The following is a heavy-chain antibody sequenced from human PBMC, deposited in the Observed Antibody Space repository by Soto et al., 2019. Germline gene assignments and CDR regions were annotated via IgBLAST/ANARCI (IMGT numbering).Heavy chain of an antibody. V-gene: IGHV1-3*01. D-gene: IGHD6-19*01. CDR3: ARAVAVPADFDY. Sequence: ASVKVSCKASGYTFTGYAMHWVRQAPGQRPEWMGWINAGNGNTKYSQKFQGRVTITRDTSASTAYMELSSLRSEDSAVYYCARAVAVPADFDYWGQGTLVTVSS. CDR2: INAGNGNT. CDR1: GYTFTGYA. J-gene: IGHJ4*02.